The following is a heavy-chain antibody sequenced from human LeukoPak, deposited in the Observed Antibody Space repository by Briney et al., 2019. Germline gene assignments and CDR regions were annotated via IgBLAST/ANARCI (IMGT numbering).Heavy chain of an antibody. V-gene: IGHV3-30*18. Sequence: GGSLRLSCVGSGFSFNMYGMHWVRQAPGKGLEWVAGISNDGSSKDYSGSVKGRFTISRDNSKNIIHLQMNSLRAEDTAVYYCAKAPYCTSTSCHFSGYAQRPLDSWGQGSLVTVSS. CDR2: ISNDGSSK. CDR1: GFSFNMYG. CDR3: AKAPYCTSTSCHFSGYAQRPLDS. J-gene: IGHJ4*02. D-gene: IGHD2-2*01.